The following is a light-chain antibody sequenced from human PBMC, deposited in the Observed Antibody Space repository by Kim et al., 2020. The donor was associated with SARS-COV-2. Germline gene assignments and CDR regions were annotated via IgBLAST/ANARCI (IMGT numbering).Light chain of an antibody. CDR3: QQYNNWPPMYT. CDR2: GAS. Sequence: SPWERATLSGRASQSVSSNLAWYQQKPGHAPRLLIYGASTRATGIPARFSGSGSGTEFTLTISSLQSEDFAVYYCQQYNNWPPMYTFGQGTKLEI. V-gene: IGKV3-15*01. CDR1: QSVSSN. J-gene: IGKJ2*01.